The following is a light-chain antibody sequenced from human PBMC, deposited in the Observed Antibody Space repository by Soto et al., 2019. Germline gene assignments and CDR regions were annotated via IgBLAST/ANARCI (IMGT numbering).Light chain of an antibody. CDR3: GTWDSSLSEYV. J-gene: IGLJ1*01. CDR2: EDY. Sequence: QSALTQPPSVSAAPGQKVTISCSGSSSNIGNSYVSWYEQLPGTAPKLLIYEDYKRPSGIPDRFPASKSGTSATLGITGPQTREQAHYFSGTWDSSLSEYVFGAGTKVTV. CDR1: SSNIGNSY. V-gene: IGLV1-51*01.